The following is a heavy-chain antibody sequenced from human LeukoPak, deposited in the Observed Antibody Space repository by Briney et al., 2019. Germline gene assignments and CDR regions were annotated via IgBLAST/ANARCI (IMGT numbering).Heavy chain of an antibody. D-gene: IGHD5-18*01. V-gene: IGHV3-23*01. Sequence: GGSLRLSCVASGFTFSNYAMSWVRQAPNKGLDWVSVVSGSSHKIRYADSVKGRFTISRDNFENTLYLRMNNLRAEDTALYYCAGRPTGYSSGYIFWGQGALVTVSS. CDR2: VSGSSHKI. CDR3: AGRPTGYSSGYIF. J-gene: IGHJ1*01. CDR1: GFTFSNYA.